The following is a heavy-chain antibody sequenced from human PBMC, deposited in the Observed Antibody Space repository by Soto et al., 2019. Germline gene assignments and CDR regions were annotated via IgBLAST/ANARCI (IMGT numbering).Heavy chain of an antibody. D-gene: IGHD2-2*02. J-gene: IGHJ6*02. Sequence: LRLSCAASGFTFSSYAMHWVRQAPGKGLEWVAVISYDGSNKYYADSVKGRFTISRDNSKNTLYLQMNSLRAEDTAVYYCARDKYIVVVPAAIPGYYYYGMDVWGQGTTVTVSS. V-gene: IGHV3-30-3*01. CDR3: ARDKYIVVVPAAIPGYYYYGMDV. CDR2: ISYDGSNK. CDR1: GFTFSSYA.